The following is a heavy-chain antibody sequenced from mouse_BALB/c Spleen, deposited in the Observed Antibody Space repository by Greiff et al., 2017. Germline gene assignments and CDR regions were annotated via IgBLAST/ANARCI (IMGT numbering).Heavy chain of an antibody. CDR1: GFTFSSFG. D-gene: IGHD2-10*02. J-gene: IGHJ4*01. Sequence: EVQLVESGGGLVQPGGSRKLSCAASGFTFSSFGMHWVRQAPEKGLEWVAYISSGSSTIYYADTVKGRFTISRDNPKNTLFLQMTSLRSEDTAMYYCARAYGLYYAMDYWGQGTSVTVSS. CDR2: ISSGSSTI. CDR3: ARAYGLYYAMDY. V-gene: IGHV5-17*02.